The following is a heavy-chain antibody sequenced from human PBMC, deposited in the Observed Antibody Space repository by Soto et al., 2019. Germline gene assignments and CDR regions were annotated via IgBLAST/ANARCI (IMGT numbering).Heavy chain of an antibody. V-gene: IGHV4-4*02. Sequence: PSETLSLTCAVSGGSISSSNWWSWVRQPPGKGLEWIGEIYHSGSTNYNPSLKSRVTISVDKSKNQFSLKLSSVTAADTAVHYCAGIFGVVTDPYGMDVWGQGTTVTVSS. D-gene: IGHD3-3*01. CDR2: IYHSGST. CDR1: GGSISSSNW. CDR3: AGIFGVVTDPYGMDV. J-gene: IGHJ6*02.